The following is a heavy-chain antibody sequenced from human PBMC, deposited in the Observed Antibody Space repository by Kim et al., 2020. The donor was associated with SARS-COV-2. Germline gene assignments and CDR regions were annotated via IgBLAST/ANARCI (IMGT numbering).Heavy chain of an antibody. CDR3: AKILHDNWDMHFDF. J-gene: IGHJ4*02. CDR1: GFSFSNYA. Sequence: GGSLRLSCAASGFSFSNYAMSWLRQAPGKGLEWVSSIGGSDPRTFYTDSVKGRFTISRDNSKNTLYLQMTSLRGEDTALYYCAKILHDNWDMHFDFWGRGTLVTVSS. CDR2: IGGSDPRT. V-gene: IGHV3-23*01. D-gene: IGHD1-26*01.